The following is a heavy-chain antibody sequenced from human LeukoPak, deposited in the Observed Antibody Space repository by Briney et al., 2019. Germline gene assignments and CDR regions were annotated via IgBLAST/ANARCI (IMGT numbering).Heavy chain of an antibody. CDR3: ARVRDYYYDTTSYYYFDY. D-gene: IGHD3-22*01. Sequence: ASVKVSCKASGYTFTSYGIIWVRQAPGQGLEWMGWISGYNGNTNYAQKLQGRVTMTTDTSTSTAYMELRSLRSDDTAVFYCARVRDYYYDTTSYYYFDYWGQGTLVTVSS. CDR1: GYTFTSYG. J-gene: IGHJ4*02. V-gene: IGHV1-18*01. CDR2: ISGYNGNT.